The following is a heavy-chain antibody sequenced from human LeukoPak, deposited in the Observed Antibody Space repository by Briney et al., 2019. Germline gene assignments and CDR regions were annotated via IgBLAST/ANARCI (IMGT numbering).Heavy chain of an antibody. CDR3: ASWGCSDTNCYWGYFDY. J-gene: IGHJ4*02. CDR2: INPNSGGT. Sequence: GASVKVSCKASGYTFTGYYMHWVRQAPGQGLEWMGWINPNSGGTNYAQKFQGRVTMTRDTSISTAYMELRSLRADDTAVYYCASWGCSDTNCYWGYFDYWGQGTLVTVSS. CDR1: GYTFTGYY. V-gene: IGHV1-2*02. D-gene: IGHD2-2*01.